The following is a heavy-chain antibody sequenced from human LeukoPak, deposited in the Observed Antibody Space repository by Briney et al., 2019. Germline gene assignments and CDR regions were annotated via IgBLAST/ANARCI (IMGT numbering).Heavy chain of an antibody. V-gene: IGHV4-4*07. CDR1: GGSISNYL. D-gene: IGHD6-19*01. CDR2: IHTSGTT. Sequence: PSETLSLTCTVSGGSISNYLWSWIRQPAGKGLEWLGRIHTSGTTTYNPSLQSRVTMSVDTSKKQISLRLSSVTAADTAVYYCATEQVSGSAWGFDYWGRGSLVTVSS. CDR3: ATEQVSGSAWGFDY. J-gene: IGHJ4*02.